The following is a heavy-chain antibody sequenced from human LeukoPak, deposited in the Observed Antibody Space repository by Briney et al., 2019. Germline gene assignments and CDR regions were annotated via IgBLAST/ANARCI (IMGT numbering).Heavy chain of an antibody. Sequence: KPSQTLSLTCTVSGGSISSGGYYWSWIRQHPGKGLEWIGYIYYSGSTYYNPSLKGRVTISVDTSKNQFSLKLSSVTAADTAVYYCAREGATVTTSVDYYYYYMDVWGKGTTVTVSS. CDR2: IYYSGST. V-gene: IGHV4-31*03. CDR1: GGSISSGGYY. CDR3: AREGATVTTSVDYYYYYMDV. J-gene: IGHJ6*03. D-gene: IGHD4-17*01.